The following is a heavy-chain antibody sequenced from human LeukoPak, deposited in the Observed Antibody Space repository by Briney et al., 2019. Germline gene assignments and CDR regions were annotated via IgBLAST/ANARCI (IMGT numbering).Heavy chain of an antibody. Sequence: GGSLRLSCAASGFTFSTYVMSWVRQAPGKGLEWVSAIRGSGGSTYYADSVKGRFTISRDNAKNTLYLQMNSLGADDTAVYYCAKGHWRYFDYWGQGTLVTVSS. CDR3: AKGHWRYFDY. CDR2: IRGSGGST. J-gene: IGHJ4*02. V-gene: IGHV3-23*01. CDR1: GFTFSTYV. D-gene: IGHD2-8*02.